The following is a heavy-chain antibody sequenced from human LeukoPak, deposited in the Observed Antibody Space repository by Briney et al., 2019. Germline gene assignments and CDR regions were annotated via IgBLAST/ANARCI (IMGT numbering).Heavy chain of an antibody. Sequence: SETLSLTCTVSGGPISSSCWSWVRQPPGKGLEWIGYIDNSGSTNYNPSLKSRVTISLDTPKSQFSLKLSSVTAADTAVYYCARAPLYSGGSGWSIYYFYAMDVWGQGTTVSVSS. CDR3: ARAPLYSGGSGWSIYYFYAMDV. CDR2: IDNSGST. V-gene: IGHV4-59*01. J-gene: IGHJ6*02. D-gene: IGHD6-19*01. CDR1: GGPISSSC.